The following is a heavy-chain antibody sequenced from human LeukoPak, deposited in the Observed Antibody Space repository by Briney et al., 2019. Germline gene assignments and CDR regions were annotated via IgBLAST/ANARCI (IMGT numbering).Heavy chain of an antibody. J-gene: IGHJ3*02. CDR1: GFTFNTYS. D-gene: IGHD4-17*01. Sequence: PGGSLRLSCAASGFTFNTYSMNWVRQAPGKGLEWVSSISSGRSYIQYADSVRGRFTISRDNSKNTLCLQMNSLRAEDTAVYYCATTRYDAFDIWGQGTMVTVSS. CDR2: ISSGRSYI. CDR3: ATTRYDAFDI. V-gene: IGHV3-21*04.